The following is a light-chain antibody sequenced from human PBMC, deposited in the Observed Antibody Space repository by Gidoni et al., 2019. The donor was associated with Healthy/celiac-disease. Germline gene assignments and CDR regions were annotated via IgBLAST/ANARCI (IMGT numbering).Light chain of an antibody. J-gene: IGKJ5*01. CDR1: QDISNY. CDR3: QQYDNLPIT. CDR2: DAS. Sequence: DIQMTQSPSSLSASVGDRVPITCQASQDISNYLKWYQQKPGKAPKLLIYDASNLETGVPSRCSGSGSGTDFTFTISSLQHEDIETYYWQQYDNLPITFGQGTRLEIK. V-gene: IGKV1-33*01.